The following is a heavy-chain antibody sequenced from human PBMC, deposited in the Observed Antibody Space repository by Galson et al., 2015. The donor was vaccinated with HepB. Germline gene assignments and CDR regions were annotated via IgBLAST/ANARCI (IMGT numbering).Heavy chain of an antibody. V-gene: IGHV3-33*08. Sequence: SLRLSCAASRFSFSSYGMYWVRQAPGKGLEWVALISFDGRNKYYADSVKGRFTISRDNSKSTLYLQMNSLRAEDTAVYYCARDFFEYSGYDGSPPLFDYWGQGTLVTVSS. CDR2: ISFDGRNK. D-gene: IGHD5-12*01. J-gene: IGHJ4*02. CDR1: RFSFSSYG. CDR3: ARDFFEYSGYDGSPPLFDY.